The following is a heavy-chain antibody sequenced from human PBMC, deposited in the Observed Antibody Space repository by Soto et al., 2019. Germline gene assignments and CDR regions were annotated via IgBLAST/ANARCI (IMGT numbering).Heavy chain of an antibody. D-gene: IGHD1-26*01. CDR1: GGSISSGGYY. CDR2: TYYSGST. CDR3: ARDIVSSGSDAFDI. J-gene: IGHJ3*02. V-gene: IGHV4-31*03. Sequence: QVQLQESGPGLVKPSQTLSLTCTVSGGSISSGGYYWSWIRQHPGKGLEWIGYTYYSGSTYYNPSLKSRVTISVDTSKNQFSLKLSSVTAADTAVYYCARDIVSSGSDAFDIWGQGTMVTVSS.